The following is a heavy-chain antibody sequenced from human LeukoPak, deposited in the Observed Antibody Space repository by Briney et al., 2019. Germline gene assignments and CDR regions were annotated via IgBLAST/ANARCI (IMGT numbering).Heavy chain of an antibody. CDR3: ARESGYGGYDWAGAFDI. D-gene: IGHD5-12*01. J-gene: IGHJ3*02. V-gene: IGHV3-7*01. CDR2: IKQDGSEK. Sequence: GGSLRLSCAASGFTFSRHWMSWVRQAPGKGLEWVANIKQDGSEKFYVDFVKGRFTISRDNSKNSLLLQMNSLIPKPTAVYECARESGYGGYDWAGAFDIWGQGTMVTVSS. CDR1: GFTFSRHW.